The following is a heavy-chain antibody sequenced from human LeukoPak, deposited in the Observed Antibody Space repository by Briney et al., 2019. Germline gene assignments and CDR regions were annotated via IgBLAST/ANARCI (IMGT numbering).Heavy chain of an antibody. D-gene: IGHD1-1*01. J-gene: IGHJ5*02. CDR3: ARLDVNTTLITRWFDP. CDR1: GYSFTNYW. Sequence: GESLKISCKGSGYSFTNYWIAWVRQMPGKGLEWMGIIYPGDSDTRYSPSFQGQVNMSADKSISIAYLQWNSLKASDTAMYYCARLDVNTTLITRWFDPWGQGTLVTVSS. CDR2: IYPGDSDT. V-gene: IGHV5-51*01.